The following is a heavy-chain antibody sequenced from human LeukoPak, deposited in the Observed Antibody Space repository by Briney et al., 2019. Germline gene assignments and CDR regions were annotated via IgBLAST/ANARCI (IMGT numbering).Heavy chain of an antibody. CDR1: GGSVSSGSYY. J-gene: IGHJ4*02. V-gene: IGHV4-61*01. CDR2: IYYSGST. D-gene: IGHD6-19*01. CDR3: ARDGGQWLGIDY. Sequence: SETLSLTCTVSGGSVSSGSYYWSWIRQPPGKGLEWIGYIYYSGSTNYNPSLKGRVTISVDTSKNQFSLKLSSVTAADTAVYYCARDGGQWLGIDYWGQGTLVTVSS.